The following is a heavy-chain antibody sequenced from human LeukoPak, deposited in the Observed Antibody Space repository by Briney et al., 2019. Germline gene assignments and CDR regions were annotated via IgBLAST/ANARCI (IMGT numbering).Heavy chain of an antibody. Sequence: ASVKVSCNASGYTFTNYGIIWLRQAPAQGLEWIGWISAYNGDTNYAQKLQGRGTMTTHTSTRTASIELRSLRSDDTALYSCARGGVTFFQHWGQGTLVTVSS. CDR3: ARGGVTFFQH. V-gene: IGHV1-18*01. CDR1: GYTFTNYG. J-gene: IGHJ1*01. CDR2: ISAYNGDT. D-gene: IGHD4-23*01.